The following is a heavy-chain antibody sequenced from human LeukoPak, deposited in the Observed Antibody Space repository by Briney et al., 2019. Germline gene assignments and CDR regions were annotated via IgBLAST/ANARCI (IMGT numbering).Heavy chain of an antibody. J-gene: IGHJ4*02. V-gene: IGHV3-23*01. Sequence: GGSLRLSYAASGFTFSSYAMSWVRQAPGKGLEWVSAISGSGGSTYYADSVKGRFTISRDNSKNTLYLQMNSLRAEDTAVYYCAKSGLGLRYFDWLFGYWGQGTLVTVSS. CDR3: AKSGLGLRYFDWLFGY. CDR2: ISGSGGST. D-gene: IGHD3-9*01. CDR1: GFTFSSYA.